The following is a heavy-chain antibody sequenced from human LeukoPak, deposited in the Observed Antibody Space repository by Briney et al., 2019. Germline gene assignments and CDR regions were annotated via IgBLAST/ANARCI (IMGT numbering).Heavy chain of an antibody. V-gene: IGHV3-23*01. Sequence: GGSLRLSCAASGFTFSSYGMHWVRQAPGKGLEWVSGIRANGETTYYADSVRGRFTISRDNSRSMVWLQMNSLTAEDTAMYYCGRDLNWGAFDIRGLGTLVTVSS. CDR3: GRDLNWGAFDI. CDR1: GFTFSSYG. CDR2: IRANGETT. D-gene: IGHD7-27*01. J-gene: IGHJ3*02.